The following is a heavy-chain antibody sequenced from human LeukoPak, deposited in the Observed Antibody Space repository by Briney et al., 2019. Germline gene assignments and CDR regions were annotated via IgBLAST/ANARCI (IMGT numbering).Heavy chain of an antibody. V-gene: IGHV4-38-2*02. CDR3: ARETYYDYVWGSYRYTYYYYYMDV. Sequence: SETLSLTCTVSGYSICSGYYWGWIRQPPGKGLEWIGSIYHSGSTYYNPSLKSRVTISVDTSKNQFSLKLSSVTAADTAVYYCARETYYDYVWGSYRYTYYYYYMDVWGKGTTVTVSS. CDR1: GYSICSGYY. J-gene: IGHJ6*03. D-gene: IGHD3-16*02. CDR2: IYHSGST.